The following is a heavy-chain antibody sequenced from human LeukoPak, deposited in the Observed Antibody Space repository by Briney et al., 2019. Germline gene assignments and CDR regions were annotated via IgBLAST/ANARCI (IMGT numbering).Heavy chain of an antibody. CDR1: GYSFTSYW. Sequence: GGSLQISCKGSGYSFTSYWIGWVRQMPGKGLEWMGIIYPGDSDTRYSPSFQGQVTISADKSISTAYLQWSSLKASDTAMYYCASPKRLPGAFDIWGQGTMDTVSS. J-gene: IGHJ3*02. CDR3: ASPKRLPGAFDI. CDR2: IYPGDSDT. V-gene: IGHV5-51*01. D-gene: IGHD2-15*01.